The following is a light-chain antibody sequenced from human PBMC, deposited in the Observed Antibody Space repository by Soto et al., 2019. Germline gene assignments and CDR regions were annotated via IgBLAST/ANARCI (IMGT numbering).Light chain of an antibody. Sequence: DIVMTQSPLSLPVTPGEPASISCRSSQSLLHSSGNNCLDWYLQKPGQSPQLLIYLGSNRASGVNDRFSGSGSGTDFTLKISRVEAEDVGVYYCMQGLPTPLTFGGGTKVEIK. J-gene: IGKJ4*01. V-gene: IGKV2-28*01. CDR3: MQGLPTPLT. CDR2: LGS. CDR1: QSLLHSSGNNC.